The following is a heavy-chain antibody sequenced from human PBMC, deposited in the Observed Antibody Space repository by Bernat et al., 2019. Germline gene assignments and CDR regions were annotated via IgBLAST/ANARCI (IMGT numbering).Heavy chain of an antibody. V-gene: IGHV3-53*01. CDR2: MYGDGRA. J-gene: IGHJ6*03. CDR3: ARGTSTSAPYMDV. CDR1: GFTVSTNY. Sequence: EMQLVESGGGLVQPGGSLRLSCAASGFTVSTNYMNWVRQAPGKGLEWVSVMYGDGRAFYADSVKGRFTISRDNSRNTLFLQMDSLRVEDTAVYYCARGTSTSAPYMDVWGKGTTVTVSS.